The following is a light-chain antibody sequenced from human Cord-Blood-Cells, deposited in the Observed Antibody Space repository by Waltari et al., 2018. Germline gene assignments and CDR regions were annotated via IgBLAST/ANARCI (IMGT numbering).Light chain of an antibody. CDR2: DAS. V-gene: IGKV1-33*01. J-gene: IGKJ4*01. Sequence: DIQMTQSPSSLSPSVGERVTTTCQENQDISNYLNWYQQKPGKAPKLLIYDASNLETGVPSRFSGSGSGTDFTFTISSLQPEDIATYYCQQYDNLPLTFGGGTKVEIK. CDR3: QQYDNLPLT. CDR1: QDISNY.